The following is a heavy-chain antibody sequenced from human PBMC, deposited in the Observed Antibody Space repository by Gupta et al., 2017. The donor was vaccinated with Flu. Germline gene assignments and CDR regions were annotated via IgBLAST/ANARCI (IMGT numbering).Heavy chain of an antibody. Sequence: RYEMNWVRQAAGKGLEWVSYISSSGSIIHYADSVKGRFTISRDSAKNSLYLQMDSLRVEDTAVYDCARARSVTGTGTLFDPWGQGTLVTVSS. CDR2: ISSSGSII. D-gene: IGHD1-7*01. CDR1: RYE. CDR3: ARARSVTGTGTLFDP. J-gene: IGHJ5*02. V-gene: IGHV3-48*03.